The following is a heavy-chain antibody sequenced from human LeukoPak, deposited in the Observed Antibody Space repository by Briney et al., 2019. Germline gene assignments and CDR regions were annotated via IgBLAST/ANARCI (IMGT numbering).Heavy chain of an antibody. D-gene: IGHD3-3*01. CDR1: GGSISSSSYY. J-gene: IGHJ4*02. CDR3: ARQFYWSGLDY. Sequence: PSETLSLTCTVSGGSISSSSYYWGWIRQPPGTGLEWIGSIYYSGSTYYNPSLKSRVTISVDTSKNQFSLKLSSVTAADTAVYYCARQFYWSGLDYWGQGTLVTVSS. V-gene: IGHV4-39*01. CDR2: IYYSGST.